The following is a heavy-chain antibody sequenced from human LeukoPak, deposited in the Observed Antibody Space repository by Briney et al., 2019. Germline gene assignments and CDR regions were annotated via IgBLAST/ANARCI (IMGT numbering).Heavy chain of an antibody. D-gene: IGHD1-26*01. CDR1: GFTFSNYN. J-gene: IGHJ6*03. V-gene: IGHV3-30*02. CDR2: IRSVGSNK. CDR3: AKGYGWEASYYYYYMDV. Sequence: PGGSLRLSCAASGFTFSNYNMNWVRQVPGKGLEWVAFIRSVGSNKYYGDSVKGRLTTSRDNSRNTLYLQVTSQRTERPTVYYCAKGYGWEASYYYYYMDVWGKGTTVTISS.